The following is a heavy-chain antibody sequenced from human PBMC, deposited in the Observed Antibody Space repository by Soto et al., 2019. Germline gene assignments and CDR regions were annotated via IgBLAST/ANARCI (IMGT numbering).Heavy chain of an antibody. CDR1: GFTFSSYS. D-gene: IGHD6-13*01. Sequence: GGSLRLSCAASGFTFSSYSMNWVRQAPGKGLEWVSSISGSSTYTYYADSVKGRFTISRDNAKNSLYLQMNSLRAEDTAVYYCAEDQGSSWYEIDYWGQGTLVTVSS. J-gene: IGHJ4*02. CDR2: ISGSSTYT. V-gene: IGHV3-21*04. CDR3: AEDQGSSWYEIDY.